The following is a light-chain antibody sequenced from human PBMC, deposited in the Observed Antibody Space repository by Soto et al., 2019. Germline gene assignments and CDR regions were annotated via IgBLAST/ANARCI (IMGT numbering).Light chain of an antibody. CDR3: QQYQSSWT. Sequence: DIQMTHSPSTLSASLGYICTITCRASQSISSWLAWYQQKPGKAPKLLIYDASNLESGVPSTFSGSGSGTEFTLTISSLQPDDFATYYCQQYQSSWTFGQGTKVDIK. CDR1: QSISSW. J-gene: IGKJ1*01. CDR2: DAS. V-gene: IGKV1-5*01.